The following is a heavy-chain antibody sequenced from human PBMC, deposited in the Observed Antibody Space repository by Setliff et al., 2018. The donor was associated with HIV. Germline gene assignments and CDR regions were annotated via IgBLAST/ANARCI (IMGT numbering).Heavy chain of an antibody. CDR1: GFTFRNYD. D-gene: IGHD3-3*02. Sequence: GGSLRLSCAASGFTFRNYDMYWVRQATGKGLEWVSAVGTSGNTYYPGSVKGRFTISRDNAKNSLYLQMNSLRAEDTAVYYCAKDPHFWSGFYWYFDLWGRGTLVTVSS. J-gene: IGHJ2*01. CDR2: VGTSGNT. V-gene: IGHV3-13*01. CDR3: AKDPHFWSGFYWYFDL.